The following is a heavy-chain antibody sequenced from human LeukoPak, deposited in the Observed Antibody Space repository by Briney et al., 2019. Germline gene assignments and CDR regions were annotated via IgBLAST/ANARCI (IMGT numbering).Heavy chain of an antibody. Sequence: SETLSLTCAVYGGSFSGYYWSWIRQHPGKGLEWIGYIYYSGSTYYNPSLKSRVTISVDTSKNQFSLKLSSVTAADTAVYYCARGNPSFDYWGQGTLVTVSS. J-gene: IGHJ4*02. V-gene: IGHV4-31*11. CDR3: ARGNPSFDY. CDR1: GGSFSGYY. CDR2: IYYSGST.